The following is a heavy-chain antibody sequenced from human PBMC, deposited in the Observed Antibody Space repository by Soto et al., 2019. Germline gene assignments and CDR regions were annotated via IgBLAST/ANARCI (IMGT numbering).Heavy chain of an antibody. V-gene: IGHV1-18*01. D-gene: IGHD3-22*01. CDR2: ISAYNGNT. CDR3: ARGPPRPAYYYYSSGYYYESDY. Sequence: QVQLVQSGAEVKKPGASVKVSCKASGYTFTSYGISWVRQAPGQGLEWMGWISAYNGNTHYAQKLQGRVTMTTDTSTSTAYMELRSLSSDDTAVYYCARGPPRPAYYYYSSGYYYESDYWGQGTLVTVSS. CDR1: GYTFTSYG. J-gene: IGHJ4*02.